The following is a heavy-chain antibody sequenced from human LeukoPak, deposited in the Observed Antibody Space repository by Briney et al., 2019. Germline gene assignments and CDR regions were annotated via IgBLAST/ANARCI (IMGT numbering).Heavy chain of an antibody. CDR2: IYYSGST. V-gene: IGHV4-59*11. Sequence: PSETLSLTCTVSGGSISSHYWSWIRQPPGKGLEWIGYIYYSGSTNYNPSLKSRVTISVDRSKNQFSLKLSSVTAADTAVYYCAHGAGYCSGGSCYSFFDYWGQGTLVTVSS. D-gene: IGHD2-15*01. CDR3: AHGAGYCSGGSCYSFFDY. CDR1: GGSISSHY. J-gene: IGHJ4*02.